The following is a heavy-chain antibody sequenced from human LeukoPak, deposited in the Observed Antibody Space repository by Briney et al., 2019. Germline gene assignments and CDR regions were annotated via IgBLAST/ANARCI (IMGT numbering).Heavy chain of an antibody. J-gene: IGHJ3*02. CDR3: VRDLDHNDFWSGYWPDAFDT. CDR2: IWFDGTNE. D-gene: IGHD3-3*01. CDR1: GFTFSSYG. Sequence: GRSLRLSCAASGFTFSSYGMHWVRQAPGKGLEWVAVIWFDGTNEYYLESVRGRFIISRDNSRNTLYLQMNRLRAEDTAVYYCVRDLDHNDFWSGYWPDAFDTRGQGTEVFVSS. V-gene: IGHV3-33*01.